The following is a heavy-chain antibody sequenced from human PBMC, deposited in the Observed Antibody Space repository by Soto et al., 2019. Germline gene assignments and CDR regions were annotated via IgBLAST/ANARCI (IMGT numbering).Heavy chain of an antibody. Sequence: QVQLVESGGGVVQPGRSLRLSCAASGFTFSSYAMHWVRQAPGKGLEWVAVISYDGSNKYYADSVKGRFTISRDNSKKPLYLQMNSLRAEDTSVYYCAREGGVTTYWFDPWGQGTLVTVSS. CDR3: AREGGVTTYWFDP. V-gene: IGHV3-30-3*01. CDR2: ISYDGSNK. D-gene: IGHD4-17*01. J-gene: IGHJ5*02. CDR1: GFTFSSYA.